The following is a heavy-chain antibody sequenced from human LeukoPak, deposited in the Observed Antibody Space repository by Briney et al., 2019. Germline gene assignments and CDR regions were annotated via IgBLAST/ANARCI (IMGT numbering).Heavy chain of an antibody. CDR2: IYHSGST. CDR1: GYSISSGYY. V-gene: IGHV4-38-2*02. Sequence: SETLSLTCTVSGYSISSGYYWGWIRQPPGKGLEWIGSIYHSGSTYYNPSLKSRVTISVDTSKNQFSLKLSSVTAADTAVYYCARQDHDSSGYYQGVVSYFDYWGQGALVTVSS. J-gene: IGHJ4*02. CDR3: ARQDHDSSGYYQGVVSYFDY. D-gene: IGHD3-22*01.